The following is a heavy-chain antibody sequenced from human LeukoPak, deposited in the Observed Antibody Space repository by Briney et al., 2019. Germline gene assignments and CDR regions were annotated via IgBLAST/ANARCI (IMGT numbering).Heavy chain of an antibody. CDR2: ISYDGSNK. J-gene: IGHJ4*02. V-gene: IGHV3-30*18. CDR3: AKDSTMTL. D-gene: IGHD2/OR15-2a*01. Sequence: GRPLRLSCAASGFTFSSYGMHWVRQAPGKGLEWVAVISYDGSNKYYADSVKGRFTISRDNSKNTLYLQMNSLRAEDTAVYYCAKDSTMTLWGQGTLVTVSS. CDR1: GFTFSSYG.